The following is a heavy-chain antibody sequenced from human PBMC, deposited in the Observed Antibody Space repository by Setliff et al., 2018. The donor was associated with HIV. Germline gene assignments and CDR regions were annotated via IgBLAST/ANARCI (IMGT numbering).Heavy chain of an antibody. Sequence: PSETLSLTCTVSGGSMNSSYWSWIRQPPGKGLEWIGYIYYSGSTNYNPSLKSRVTILVDTSKNKISLKLSSVTAADTAVYYCARGVAFIGSYHQFDSWGQGILVTVSS. CDR1: GGSMNSSY. CDR3: ARGVAFIGSYHQFDS. CDR2: IYYSGST. D-gene: IGHD1-26*01. J-gene: IGHJ5*01. V-gene: IGHV4-59*01.